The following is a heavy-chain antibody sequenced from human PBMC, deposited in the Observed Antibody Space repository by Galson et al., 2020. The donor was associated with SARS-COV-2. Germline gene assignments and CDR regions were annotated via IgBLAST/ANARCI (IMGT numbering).Heavy chain of an antibody. CDR2: ISHDGSSE. CDR3: ARDKGYSSSWYYFDH. Sequence: SCAASGFSLRTYGMHWVRQTPGKGLEWVAFISHDGSSEYYSDSVRGRFTISRDTSNNNLFLQLSSLTTDDTAVYYCARDKGYSSSWYYFDHWGQGTLVAVSS. V-gene: IGHV3-30*03. J-gene: IGHJ4*01. D-gene: IGHD6-13*01. CDR1: GFSLRTYG.